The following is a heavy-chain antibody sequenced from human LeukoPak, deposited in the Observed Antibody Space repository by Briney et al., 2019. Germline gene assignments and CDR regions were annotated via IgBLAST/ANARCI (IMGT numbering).Heavy chain of an antibody. V-gene: IGHV1-2*06. J-gene: IGHJ4*02. CDR3: ARGPPGSGCLCD. Sequence: EASVKVSCKASGYTFTGYYMHWVRQAPGQGLEWMGRINPNSGGTNYAQKFQGRVTMTRDTPISTAYMELSRLRSDNTAVYYCARGPPGSGCLCDWGQGTLVTVSS. CDR2: INPNSGGT. CDR1: GYTFTGYY. D-gene: IGHD6-19*01.